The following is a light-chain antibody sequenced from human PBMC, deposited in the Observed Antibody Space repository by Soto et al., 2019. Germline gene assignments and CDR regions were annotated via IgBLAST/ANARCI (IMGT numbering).Light chain of an antibody. J-gene: IGKJ1*01. CDR3: QHLNTYPRT. CDR1: QGISTY. V-gene: IGKV1-9*01. CDR2: AAA. Sequence: IQLTQSPSSLSASVGDRVTIACRASQGISTYLAWYQQKPGKAPKLLIYAAATLQRGVPSRFSGSGSGTDFTLTISCLQPEDFATYYCQHLNTYPRTFGQGTKVEIK.